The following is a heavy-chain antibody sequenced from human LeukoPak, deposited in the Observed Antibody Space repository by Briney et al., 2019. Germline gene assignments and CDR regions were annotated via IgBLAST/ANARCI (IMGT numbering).Heavy chain of an antibody. Sequence: SETLSLTCTVSGGSISSSSYYWGWIRQPPGKGLEWIGNVYYSGSTYYNPSLKGRVTISVDTSKNQFSLNLASVTAADTAVYYCARLYYYVSGSYRYCFGYWGQGTLVTVSS. V-gene: IGHV4-39*01. CDR3: ARLYYYVSGSYRYCFGY. CDR2: VYYSGST. J-gene: IGHJ4*02. CDR1: GGSISSSSYY. D-gene: IGHD3-10*01.